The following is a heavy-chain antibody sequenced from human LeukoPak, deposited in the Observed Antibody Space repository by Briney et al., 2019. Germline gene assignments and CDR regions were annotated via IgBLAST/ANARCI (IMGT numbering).Heavy chain of an antibody. CDR2: ISRSGRTI. V-gene: IGHV3-48*03. Sequence: GGSLRLSCAASGFIFSGYDMNWVRQPPGKGLEWVSFISRSGRTIYYADSVKGRFTISRDDAKNSLYLQMNSLRAGDTALYYCARDRGSDDPIDYWGQGTLVAVSS. D-gene: IGHD2-15*01. CDR1: GFIFSGYD. J-gene: IGHJ4*02. CDR3: ARDRGSDDPIDY.